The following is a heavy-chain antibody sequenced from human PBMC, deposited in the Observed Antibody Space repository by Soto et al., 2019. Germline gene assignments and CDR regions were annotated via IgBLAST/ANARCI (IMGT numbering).Heavy chain of an antibody. D-gene: IGHD3-22*01. J-gene: IGHJ3*02. Sequence: QPVGSLRLSCAASGFTFSSYAMSWVRQAPGKGLEWVSAISGSGGSTYYADSVKGRFTISRDNSKNTLYLQMNSLRAEDTAVYYCAKAWGELRRYYDSSGDAFDIWGQGTMVTVSS. V-gene: IGHV3-23*01. CDR2: ISGSGGST. CDR3: AKAWGELRRYYDSSGDAFDI. CDR1: GFTFSSYA.